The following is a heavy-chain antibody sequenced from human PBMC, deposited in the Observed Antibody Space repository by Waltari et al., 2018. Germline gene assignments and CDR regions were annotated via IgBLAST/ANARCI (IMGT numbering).Heavy chain of an antibody. J-gene: IGHJ4*02. Sequence: EVQLVESGGNLVKPGGSLRLSCAGSGFTFSNAWMSWVRQAPGKGLGGVGRIKRKDDGGTTDYDAPVKGRFTISRDDSTKMWFLHMNSLKSEDTGVYYCTTYYYSSSGRYYIDYWGQGTLVTVSS. D-gene: IGHD3-22*01. CDR2: IKRKDDGGTT. CDR3: TTYYYSSSGRYYIDY. V-gene: IGHV3-15*01. CDR1: GFTFSNAW.